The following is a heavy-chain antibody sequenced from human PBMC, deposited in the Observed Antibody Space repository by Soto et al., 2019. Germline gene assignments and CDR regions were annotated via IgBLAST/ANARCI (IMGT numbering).Heavy chain of an antibody. CDR2: ISGSGGST. Sequence: PGGSLRLSCAASGFTFSSYAMSWVRQAPGKGLEWVSAISGSGGSTYYADSVKGPFTISRDNSKNTLYLQMNSLRAEDTAVYYCAKVSPRQYSSSSGALDYWGQGTLVTVSS. D-gene: IGHD6-6*01. J-gene: IGHJ4*02. V-gene: IGHV3-23*01. CDR1: GFTFSSYA. CDR3: AKVSPRQYSSSSGALDY.